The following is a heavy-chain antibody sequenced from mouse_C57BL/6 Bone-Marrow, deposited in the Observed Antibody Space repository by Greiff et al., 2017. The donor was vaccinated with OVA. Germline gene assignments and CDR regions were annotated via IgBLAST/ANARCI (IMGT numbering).Heavy chain of an antibody. CDR1: GFNIKNTY. CDR2: IDPANGNT. CDR3: YYYYGSSYGYFDY. J-gene: IGHJ2*01. Sequence: VQLQQSVAELVRPGASVKLSCTASGFNIKNTYMHWVKQRPEQGLEWIGRIDPANGNTKYAPKFQGKATITADTSSNTAYLQLSSLTSEDTAIYYCYYYYGSSYGYFDYWGQGTTLTVSS. V-gene: IGHV14-3*01. D-gene: IGHD1-1*01.